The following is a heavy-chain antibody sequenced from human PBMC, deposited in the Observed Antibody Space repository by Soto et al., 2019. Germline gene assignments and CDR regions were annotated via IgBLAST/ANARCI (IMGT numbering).Heavy chain of an antibody. CDR2: IIPIFGTA. Sequence: QVQLVQSGAEVKKPGSSVKVSCKAFGGTFSSYAISWVRQAPGQGLEWMGGIIPIFGTANYAQKFQGRVTITADESTSTAYMELSSLRSEDTAVYYCARGQVGRDTAMVTNWFDPWGQGTLVTVSS. V-gene: IGHV1-69*01. CDR3: ARGQVGRDTAMVTNWFDP. D-gene: IGHD5-18*01. CDR1: GGTFSSYA. J-gene: IGHJ5*02.